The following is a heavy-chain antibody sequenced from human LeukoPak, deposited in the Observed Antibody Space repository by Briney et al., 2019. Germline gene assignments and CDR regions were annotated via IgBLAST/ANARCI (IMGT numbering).Heavy chain of an antibody. CDR2: INSDGSNT. V-gene: IGHV3-74*01. Sequence: GGSLRLSCSASGSTFSISWMHWVRQAPGQGLVWVSLINSDGSNTNYADSVKGRFTISRDNAKNTLYLQMNSLRAGDTAVYYCATDRFYTWDVWGQGTTVIVSS. J-gene: IGHJ6*02. CDR1: GSTFSISW. CDR3: ATDRFYTWDV.